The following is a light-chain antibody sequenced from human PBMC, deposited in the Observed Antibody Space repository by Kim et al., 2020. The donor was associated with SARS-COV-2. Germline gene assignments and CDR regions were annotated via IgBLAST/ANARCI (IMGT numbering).Light chain of an antibody. CDR1: QSVSSSY. CDR2: GVS. J-gene: IGKJ5*01. V-gene: IGKV3-20*01. CDR3: QQYGSSPLIT. Sequence: PGDRATLSCRARQSVSSSYLAWYQQKPGQAPRLLIYGVSSRATGIPDRFSGSGSGTDFTLTISRLEPEDFAVYYCQQYGSSPLITFGQGTRLEIK.